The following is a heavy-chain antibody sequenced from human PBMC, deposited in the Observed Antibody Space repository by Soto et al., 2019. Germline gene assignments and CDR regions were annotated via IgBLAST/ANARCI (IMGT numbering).Heavy chain of an antibody. Sequence: SETLSLTCTVSGGTINTYFWIWIRQPPGEGLQWIGHIDYTGHTIYNPSLESRVSMSLDTSNNQFSLRLSSVTAADTAVYYCARRVCTGRTCDPPQDSWLAPWGQGTLVTVSS. D-gene: IGHD2-8*02. CDR1: GGTINTYF. V-gene: IGHV4-59*08. J-gene: IGHJ5*02. CDR2: IDYTGHT. CDR3: ARRVCTGRTCDPPQDSWLAP.